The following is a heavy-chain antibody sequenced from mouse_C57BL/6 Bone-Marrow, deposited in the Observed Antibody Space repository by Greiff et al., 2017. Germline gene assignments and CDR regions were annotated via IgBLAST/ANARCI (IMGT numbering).Heavy chain of an antibody. CDR3: ARQLRLLAFAY. J-gene: IGHJ3*01. CDR2: IYPRSGNT. Sequence: VKLVESGAELARPGASVKLSCKASGYTFTSYGISWVKQRTGQGLEWIGEIYPRSGNTYYNEKFKGKATLTADKSSSTAYMELRSLTSEDSAVYFCARQLRLLAFAYWGQGTLVTVSA. V-gene: IGHV1-81*01. CDR1: GYTFTSYG. D-gene: IGHD3-2*02.